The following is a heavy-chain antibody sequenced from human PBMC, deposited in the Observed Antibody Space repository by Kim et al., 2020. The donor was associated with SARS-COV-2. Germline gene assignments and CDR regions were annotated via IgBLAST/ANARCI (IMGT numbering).Heavy chain of an antibody. Sequence: GGSLRLSCAASGFTFSSYAMSWVRQAPGKGLEWVSAISGSGGSTYYANSGKGRFTISRDNSKNTLYLQMNSLRAEDTAVYYCAKDPRSWYDAFDIWGQGTMVTVSS. D-gene: IGHD6-13*01. CDR2: ISGSGGST. J-gene: IGHJ3*02. V-gene: IGHV3-23*01. CDR3: AKDPRSWYDAFDI. CDR1: GFTFSSYA.